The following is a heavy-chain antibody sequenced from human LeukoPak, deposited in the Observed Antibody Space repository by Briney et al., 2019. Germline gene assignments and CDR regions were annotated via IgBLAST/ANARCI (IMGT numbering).Heavy chain of an antibody. Sequence: LPGGSLRLSCAASGFTFSSYEMNWVRQAPGKGLEWASYISSSGSTIYYADSVKGRFTISRDNAKNSLYLQMNSLRAEDTAVYYCASPVVAARGYYYYYGMDVWGKGTTVTVSS. V-gene: IGHV3-48*03. CDR3: ASPVVAARGYYYYYGMDV. D-gene: IGHD2-15*01. CDR1: GFTFSSYE. J-gene: IGHJ6*04. CDR2: ISSSGSTI.